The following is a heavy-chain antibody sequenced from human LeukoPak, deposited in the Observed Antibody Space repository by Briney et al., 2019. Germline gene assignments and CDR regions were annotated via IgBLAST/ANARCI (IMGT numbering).Heavy chain of an antibody. CDR1: GYTFTSYG. J-gene: IGHJ3*02. D-gene: IGHD4-17*01. Sequence: ASVKVSCKASGYTFTSYGISWVRQAPGQGLEWMGWISAYNGNTNYAQKLQGRVTMTTDTSTSTAYMELRSLRSDDTAVYYCARVGSYGDYVENAFDIWGQGTMVTVSS. V-gene: IGHV1-18*01. CDR3: ARVGSYGDYVENAFDI. CDR2: ISAYNGNT.